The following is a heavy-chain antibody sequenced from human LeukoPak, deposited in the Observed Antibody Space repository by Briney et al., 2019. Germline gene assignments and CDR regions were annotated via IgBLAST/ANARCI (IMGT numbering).Heavy chain of an antibody. CDR3: AKQDYDFWGGYNYIDY. Sequence: GGSLRLSCAASGFTFSSYAMSWVRQAPGKGLERVSAISGSGGSTYYADSVKGRFTISRDNSKDTLYLQMNSLRAEDTAVYYCAKQDYDFWGGYNYIDYWGQGTLVTVSS. J-gene: IGHJ4*02. CDR2: ISGSGGST. D-gene: IGHD3-3*01. CDR1: GFTFSSYA. V-gene: IGHV3-23*01.